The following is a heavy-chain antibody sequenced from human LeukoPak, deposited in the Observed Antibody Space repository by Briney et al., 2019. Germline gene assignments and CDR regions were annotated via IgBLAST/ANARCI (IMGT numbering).Heavy chain of an antibody. Sequence: NAGGSLRLSCAASGFTFSSYSMNWVRQAPGKGLEWVSSISSSSSYIYYADSVKGRFTISRDNAKNSLYLQMNSLRAEDTAVYYCARDGIVVVPAAMERYYYYYMDVWGKGTTVTVSS. CDR1: GFTFSSYS. V-gene: IGHV3-21*01. CDR2: ISSSSSYI. CDR3: ARDGIVVVPAAMERYYYYYMDV. D-gene: IGHD2-2*01. J-gene: IGHJ6*03.